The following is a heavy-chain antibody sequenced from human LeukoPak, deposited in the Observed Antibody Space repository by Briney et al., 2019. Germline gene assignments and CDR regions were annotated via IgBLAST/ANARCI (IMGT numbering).Heavy chain of an antibody. J-gene: IGHJ6*02. Sequence: SVTVSCKASGGTFSSYAISWVRQAPGQGLEWMGRIIPILGIANYAQKFQGRVTITADKSTNTAYMELSSLRSEDTAVYYCARYASYGMDVWGQGTTVTVSS. CDR2: IIPILGIA. CDR1: GGTFSSYA. CDR3: ARYASYGMDV. V-gene: IGHV1-69*04.